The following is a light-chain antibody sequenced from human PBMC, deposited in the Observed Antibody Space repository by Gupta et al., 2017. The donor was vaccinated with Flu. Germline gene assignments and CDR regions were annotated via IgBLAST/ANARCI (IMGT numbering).Light chain of an antibody. CDR1: SHRNTD. CDR3: NSQDSTDNDQAV. V-gene: IGLV3-19*01. Sequence: QTVIITCQGDSHRNTDANLYLHKPGQAPGHVLYDKNNRATRSPERVSSSCSRYTAALTITGALAEDEADDYCNSQDSTDNDQAVFGGGTKLTVL. J-gene: IGLJ2*01. CDR2: DKN.